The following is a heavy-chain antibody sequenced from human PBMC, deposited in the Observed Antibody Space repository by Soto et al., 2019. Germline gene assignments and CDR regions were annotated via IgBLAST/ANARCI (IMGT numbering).Heavy chain of an antibody. CDR1: GFTFSSYG. Sequence: GGSLRLSCAASGFTFSSYGMHWVRQAPGKGLEWVAVISYDGSNKYYADSVKGRFTISRDNFKNTLYLQMNSLRAEDTAVYYCAKEALAARRVLDYWGQGTLVTVSS. CDR2: ISYDGSNK. V-gene: IGHV3-30*18. J-gene: IGHJ4*02. D-gene: IGHD6-6*01. CDR3: AKEALAARRVLDY.